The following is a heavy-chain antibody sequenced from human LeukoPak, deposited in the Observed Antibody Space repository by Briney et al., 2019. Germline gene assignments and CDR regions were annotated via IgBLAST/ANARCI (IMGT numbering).Heavy chain of an antibody. D-gene: IGHD3-22*01. Sequence: GESLRLSCAASGFSFSSYAMSWVRPAQGKGLEWVSGISSSGGSPYYADSVQGRFTISRDNSKNALFLQMTGLRAEDTAVYYCADLGTTDYYDRSTYWGQGTLVAVSS. J-gene: IGHJ4*02. CDR1: GFSFSSYA. CDR2: ISSSGGSP. CDR3: ADLGTTDYYDRSTY. V-gene: IGHV3-23*01.